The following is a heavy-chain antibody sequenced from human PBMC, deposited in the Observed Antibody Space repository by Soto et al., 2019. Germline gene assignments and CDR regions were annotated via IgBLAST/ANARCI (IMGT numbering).Heavy chain of an antibody. CDR3: AITMVRGVMVLDP. J-gene: IGHJ5*02. CDR1: GGSIISSSYY. CDR2: IYYSGST. D-gene: IGHD3-10*01. Sequence: ETLSLTCTVSGGSIISSSYYWFLILQPPGKGLEWIGSIYYSGSTYYNPSLKSRVTISVDTSKNQFSLKLSSVTTADTAVYYCAITMVRGVMVLDPWGQGTLVTVSS. V-gene: IGHV4-39*01.